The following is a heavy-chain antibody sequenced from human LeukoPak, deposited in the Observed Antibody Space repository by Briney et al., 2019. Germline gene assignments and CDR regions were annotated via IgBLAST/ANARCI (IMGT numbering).Heavy chain of an antibody. J-gene: IGHJ5*02. Sequence: SETLSLTCTVSGGSMSSGTYYWGWIRQPPGKGLEWIASIRYLGSTFYNPSLQSRVTISVDTPKNQLSLKLNSVTAADTAVYYCARHSNWNGGVDWFDPWGQGTQVTVSS. CDR1: GGSMSSGTYY. D-gene: IGHD1-20*01. V-gene: IGHV4-39*01. CDR2: IRYLGST. CDR3: ARHSNWNGGVDWFDP.